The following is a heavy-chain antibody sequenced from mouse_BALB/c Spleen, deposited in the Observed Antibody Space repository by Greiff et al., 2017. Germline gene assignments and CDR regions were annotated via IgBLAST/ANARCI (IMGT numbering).Heavy chain of an antibody. CDR3: ARNRDYFDY. CDR2: IYPGDGDN. V-gene: IGHV1-87*01. CDR1: GYTFTSYW. Sequence: VQLQESGAELARPGASVKLSCKASGYTFTSYWMQWVKQRPGQGLEWIGAIYPGDGDNRYTQKFKGKATLTADKSSSTAYMQLSSLASEDSAVYYCARNRDYFDYWGQGTTLTVSS. J-gene: IGHJ2*01.